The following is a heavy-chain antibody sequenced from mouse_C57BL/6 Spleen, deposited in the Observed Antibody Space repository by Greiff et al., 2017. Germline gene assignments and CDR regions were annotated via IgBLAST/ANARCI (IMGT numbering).Heavy chain of an antibody. CDR3: ASTYYYGSAWFAY. D-gene: IGHD1-1*01. CDR2: INPNYGPT. CDR1: GYSFTDYN. Sequence: VHVKQSGPELVKPGASVKISCKASGYSFTDYNMNWVKQSNGKSLEWIGVINPNYGPTSYNQKFKGKATLTVDQSSSTAYMQLNSLTSEDSAVYYCASTYYYGSAWFAYWGQGTLVTVSA. J-gene: IGHJ3*01. V-gene: IGHV1-39*01.